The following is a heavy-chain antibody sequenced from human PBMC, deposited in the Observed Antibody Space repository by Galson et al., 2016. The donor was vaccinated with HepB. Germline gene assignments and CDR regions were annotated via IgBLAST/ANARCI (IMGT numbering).Heavy chain of an antibody. J-gene: IGHJ4*02. V-gene: IGHV3-23*01. Sequence: SLRLSCAVSGFSFSNYAMSWVRQAPGKGLEWIAGITDSGGTTSYAASVKGRFTISRDNSKNTVYLQMTSLGADDTAVYFCGKDGGAPRDWGQGTLVTVSS. CDR2: ITDSGGTT. CDR3: GKDGGAPRD. CDR1: GFSFSNYA. D-gene: IGHD2-15*01.